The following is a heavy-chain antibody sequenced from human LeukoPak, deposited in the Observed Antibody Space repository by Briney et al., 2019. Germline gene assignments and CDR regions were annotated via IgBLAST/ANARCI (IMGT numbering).Heavy chain of an antibody. V-gene: IGHV4-4*09. J-gene: IGHJ3*02. Sequence: SETLSLTCTGSGGSISSYYWSWIRQPPGKGREWIGYIYTSGSTNYNPSLKSRVTISVDTSKNQFSLKLSSVTAADTAVYYCARGYSSGLSAAFDIWGQGTMVTVSS. D-gene: IGHD6-19*01. CDR1: GGSISSYY. CDR3: ARGYSSGLSAAFDI. CDR2: IYTSGST.